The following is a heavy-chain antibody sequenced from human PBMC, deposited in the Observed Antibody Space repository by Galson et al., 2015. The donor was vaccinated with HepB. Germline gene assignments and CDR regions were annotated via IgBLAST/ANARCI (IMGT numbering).Heavy chain of an antibody. J-gene: IGHJ4*02. CDR2: ISSSSSYI. CDR3: ARDLDRWSRFDY. CDR1: GFTFSSYS. D-gene: IGHD1-1*01. V-gene: IGHV3-21*01. Sequence: SLRLSCAASGFTFSSYSMNWVRQAPGKGLEWVSSISSSSSYIYYADSVKGRFTISRDNAKNSLYLQMNSLRAEDTAVYYCARDLDRWSRFDYWGQGTLVTVSS.